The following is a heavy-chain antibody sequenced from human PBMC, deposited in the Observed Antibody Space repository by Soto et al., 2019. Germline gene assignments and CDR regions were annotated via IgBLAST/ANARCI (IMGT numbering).Heavy chain of an antibody. Sequence: GSLRRSCAASGFIFSSYEMNWVRQAPGKGLEWVSYISSSGSTIYYADSVKGRFTISRDNAKNSLYLQMNSLRAEDTAVYYCARVYFEVGVVIIRHIDYWGQGTLVTVSS. CDR3: ARVYFEVGVVIIRHIDY. D-gene: IGHD3-3*01. V-gene: IGHV3-48*03. CDR1: GFIFSSYE. CDR2: ISSSGSTI. J-gene: IGHJ4*02.